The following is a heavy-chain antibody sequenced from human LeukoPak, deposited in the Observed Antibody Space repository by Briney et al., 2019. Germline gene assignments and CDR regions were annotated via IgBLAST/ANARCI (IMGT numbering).Heavy chain of an antibody. D-gene: IGHD4-11*01. CDR2: IIPIFCKA. Sequence: SVPVSYQASRGTFNNYAIRWVRQAPGQGLEWLGGIIPIFCKANYAQKFQGRVTITTDESTSTAYMELSSLRSEDTAVYYCARAYLDYSNRLYYYYYMDVWGKGTTVTVSS. V-gene: IGHV1-69*05. J-gene: IGHJ6*03. CDR1: RGTFNNYA. CDR3: ARAYLDYSNRLYYYYYMDV.